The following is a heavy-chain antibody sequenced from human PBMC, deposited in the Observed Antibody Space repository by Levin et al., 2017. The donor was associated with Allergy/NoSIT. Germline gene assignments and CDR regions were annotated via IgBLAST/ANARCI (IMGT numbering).Heavy chain of an antibody. CDR2: ISGSGGST. V-gene: IGHV3-23*01. CDR3: AKDVDYFDY. Sequence: GESLKISCAASGFTFSSYAMSWVRQAPGKGLEWVSAISGSGGSTYYADSVKGRFTISRDNSKNTLYLQMNSLRAEDTAVYYCAKDVDYFDYWGQGTLVTVSS. CDR1: GFTFSSYA. J-gene: IGHJ4*02.